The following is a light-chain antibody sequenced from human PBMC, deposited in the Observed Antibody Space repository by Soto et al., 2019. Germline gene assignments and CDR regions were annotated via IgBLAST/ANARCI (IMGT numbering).Light chain of an antibody. CDR2: AAS. CDR3: QQSYSTPFT. J-gene: IGKJ3*01. V-gene: IGKV1-39*01. CDR1: QSISSY. Sequence: DIQMTQSPSSLSASVGDRVTITCRASQSISSYLNWYQQKPGKAPKLLIYAASSSQSGVPSRFSGSGSGTDFTLTISSLQPEDFATYYCQQSYSTPFTFGPGTKVDIK.